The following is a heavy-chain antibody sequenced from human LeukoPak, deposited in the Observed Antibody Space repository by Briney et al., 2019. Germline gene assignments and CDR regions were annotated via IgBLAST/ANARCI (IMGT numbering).Heavy chain of an antibody. Sequence: SETLSLTCTVSGGSISSYHWSWIRQPAGKGLEWIGRIYTSGSTNYNHSLQSRVTMQVDTSKNQFSLKLSSVTAADTAVYYCARARPSSWFDPWGQGTLVTVSS. J-gene: IGHJ5*02. CDR2: IYTSGST. CDR3: ARARPSSWFDP. CDR1: GGSISSYH. V-gene: IGHV4-4*07.